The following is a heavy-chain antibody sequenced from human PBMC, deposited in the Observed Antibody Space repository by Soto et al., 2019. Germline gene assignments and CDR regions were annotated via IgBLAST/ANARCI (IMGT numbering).Heavy chain of an antibody. J-gene: IGHJ5*02. Sequence: QVQLVQSGAEVKKPGSSVKVSCKASGGTFSSYAISWVRQAPGQGLEWMGGIIPIFGTANYAQKFQGRVRITADESTSTAYMELSSLRSEDTAVYYCARTARDTIFGVVIGWFDPWGQGTLVTVSS. CDR2: IIPIFGTA. V-gene: IGHV1-69*12. CDR3: ARTARDTIFGVVIGWFDP. D-gene: IGHD3-3*01. CDR1: GGTFSSYA.